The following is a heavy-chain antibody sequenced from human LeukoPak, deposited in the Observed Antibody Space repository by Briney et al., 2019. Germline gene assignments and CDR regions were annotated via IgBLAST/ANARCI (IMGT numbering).Heavy chain of an antibody. CDR1: GYTFTSYD. V-gene: IGHV1-8*01. Sequence: APVKVSCKASGYTFTSYDINWVRQATGQGLEWMGWMNPNSGNTGYAQKFQGRVTMTRDTSISTAYMELSSLRSEDTAVYYCARGTPGGDGSSFDYWGQGTLVTVSS. CDR2: MNPNSGNT. J-gene: IGHJ4*02. CDR3: ARGTPGGDGSSFDY. D-gene: IGHD3-10*01.